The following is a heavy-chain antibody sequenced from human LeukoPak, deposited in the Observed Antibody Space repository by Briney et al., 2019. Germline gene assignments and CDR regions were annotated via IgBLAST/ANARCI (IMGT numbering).Heavy chain of an antibody. CDR2: ITSSSSTI. Sequence: GGSLRLSCAASGFTFSDYYMSWFRQAPGKGLEWVAYITSSSSTIYYADSVKGRFTISRDNSKNTLYLQMNSLRAEDTAVYYCAKPYDSSGYYYGIDYWGQGTLVTVSS. V-gene: IGHV3-11*01. CDR1: GFTFSDYY. D-gene: IGHD3-22*01. CDR3: AKPYDSSGYYYGIDY. J-gene: IGHJ4*02.